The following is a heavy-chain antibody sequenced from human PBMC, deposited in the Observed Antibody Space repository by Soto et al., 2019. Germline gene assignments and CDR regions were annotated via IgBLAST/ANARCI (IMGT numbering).Heavy chain of an antibody. CDR3: AKDSPYRWHYQDLDY. Sequence: EVQLLESGGGLVQPGGSLRLSCAASGFTFSSYAMTWVRQAPGEGLEWVSALTPGGETTYYADSVKGRFTISRDNAKNTLYLQMNSLTAADTAVYYCAKDSPYRWHYQDLDYWGQGTLVTVSS. J-gene: IGHJ4*02. V-gene: IGHV3-23*01. CDR2: LTPGGETT. CDR1: GFTFSSYA. D-gene: IGHD1-7*01.